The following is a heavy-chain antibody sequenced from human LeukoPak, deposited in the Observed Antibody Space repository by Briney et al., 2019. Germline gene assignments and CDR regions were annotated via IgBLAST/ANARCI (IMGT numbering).Heavy chain of an antibody. J-gene: IGHJ4*02. V-gene: IGHV3-11*04. CDR1: GFTFSDYC. D-gene: IGHD3-22*01. CDR2: ISSSGSTI. CDR3: ARAGYYYDSSGYPHFDY. Sequence: GGSLRLSCAASGFTFSDYCMSWIRQAPGKGLEWVSYISSSGSTIYYADSVKGRFTISRDNAKNSLYLQMNSLRAEDTAVYYCARAGYYYDSSGYPHFDYWGQGTLVTVSS.